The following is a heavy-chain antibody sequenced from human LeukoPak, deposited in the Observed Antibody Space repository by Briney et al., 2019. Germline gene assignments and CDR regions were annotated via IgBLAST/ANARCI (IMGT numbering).Heavy chain of an antibody. CDR3: ARSAFHDRSGYYHDY. D-gene: IGHD3-22*01. CDR2: INPDGSTT. CDR1: GFTFSRYW. J-gene: IGHJ4*01. Sequence: GGSLRLSXAASGFTFSRYWIHWVRQAPGKGLVWVSRINPDGSTTTYADSVKGRFTISRDNAKNTLYLQMCSLRAEDAAVYYCARSAFHDRSGYYHDYWGQGTLVTVSS. V-gene: IGHV3-74*01.